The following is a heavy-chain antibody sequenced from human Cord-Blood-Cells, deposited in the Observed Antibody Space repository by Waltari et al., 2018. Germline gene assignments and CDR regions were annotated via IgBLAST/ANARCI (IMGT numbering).Heavy chain of an antibody. D-gene: IGHD3-9*01. CDR2: IYYSGST. V-gene: IGHV4-39*02. CDR1: GGSISSSSYY. Sequence: QLQLQESGPGLVKPSETLSLTCTVPGGSISSSSYYWGWIRQPPGRGLEWIGCIYYSGSTTYNPPLKSRVTISVDTANSQFSLKLSSVTAADTAVYYCARESSYYDIVTPKYVQHWGQGTLVTVSS. CDR3: ARESSYYDIVTPKYVQH. J-gene: IGHJ1*01.